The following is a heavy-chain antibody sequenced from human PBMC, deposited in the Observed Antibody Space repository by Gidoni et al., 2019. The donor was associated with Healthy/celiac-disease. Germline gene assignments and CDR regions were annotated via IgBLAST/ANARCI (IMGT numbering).Heavy chain of an antibody. CDR3: ANPTPIVVVVAATLGLVYYYYYYGMDV. Sequence: QVQLVESGGGVVQPGRSLRLSCAASGFTFSSYGMHWVRQAPGKGLEWVAVISYDGSNKYYADSVKGRFTISRDNSKNTLYLQMNSLGAEDTAVYYCANPTPIVVVVAATLGLVYYYYYYGMDVWGQGTTVTVSS. D-gene: IGHD2-15*01. CDR1: GFTFSSYG. J-gene: IGHJ6*02. CDR2: ISYDGSNK. V-gene: IGHV3-30*18.